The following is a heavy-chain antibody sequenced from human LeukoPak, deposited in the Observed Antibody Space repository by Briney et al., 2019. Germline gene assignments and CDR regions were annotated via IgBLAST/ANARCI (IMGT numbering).Heavy chain of an antibody. CDR1: GGSISSYY. D-gene: IGHD3-22*01. Sequence: SETLSLTCTVSGGSISSYYWSWIRQPPGKGLEWIGYIYYSGSTNYNPSLKSRVTISVDTAKNQFSLKLSSVTAADTAVYYCARAYYDSSGYPFYYYYYYMDVWGKGTTVTVSS. V-gene: IGHV4-59*01. CDR3: ARAYYDSSGYPFYYYYYYMDV. CDR2: IYYSGST. J-gene: IGHJ6*03.